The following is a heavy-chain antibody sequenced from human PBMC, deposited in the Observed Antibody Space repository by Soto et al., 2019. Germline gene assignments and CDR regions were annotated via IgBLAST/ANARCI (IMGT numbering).Heavy chain of an antibody. D-gene: IGHD2-15*01. CDR2: IIPTSGTA. Sequence: SVQVSCTASGGTFSSDAFSWVRQAPGQGLEWMGGIIPTSGTANYAQKFQGRATITAHEATSTADMELSSLTSEDTAVYFCARGQGYCSGVICYYYSYRMYVGGQGPTRTLS. CDR3: ARGQGYCSGVICYYYSYRMYV. V-gene: IGHV1-69*13. CDR1: GGTFSSDA. J-gene: IGHJ6*02.